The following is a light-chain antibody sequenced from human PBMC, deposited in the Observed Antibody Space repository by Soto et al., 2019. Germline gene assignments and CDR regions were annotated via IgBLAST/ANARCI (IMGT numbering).Light chain of an antibody. J-gene: IGLJ2*01. Sequence: QSALTQPPSASGSPGQSVTISCTGTRSDVGGYNYVSWYQQHPGKAPKVMMYEVSKRPSGVPDRFSGSKSGNTPSLTVYGLQAEDEADYYCRSYGGTNRVKGLGGGTTLTVL. CDR2: EVS. V-gene: IGLV2-8*01. CDR3: RSYGGTNRVKG. CDR1: RSDVGGYNY.